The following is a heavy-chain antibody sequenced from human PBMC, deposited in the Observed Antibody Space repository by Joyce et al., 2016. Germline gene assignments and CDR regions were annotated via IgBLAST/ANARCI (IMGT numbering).Heavy chain of an antibody. J-gene: IGHJ3*02. Sequence: EVQLLQSGAEVKKPGESLKISCKVSGDCFTTYWIGWVRQMPGKGLEWMGIIYPGDSETRYSPSIQGQVTISADKSFNTAYLQWSNRKASDTAMYYCARHQFMVDFSDLPYDPFDIWGQGTMVTVSS. V-gene: IGHV5-51*01. D-gene: IGHD4-17*01. CDR3: ARHQFMVDFSDLPYDPFDI. CDR1: GDCFTTYW. CDR2: IYPGDSET.